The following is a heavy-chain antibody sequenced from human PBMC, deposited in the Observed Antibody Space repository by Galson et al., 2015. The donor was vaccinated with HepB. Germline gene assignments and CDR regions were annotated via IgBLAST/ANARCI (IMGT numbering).Heavy chain of an antibody. D-gene: IGHD1-1*01. CDR3: ASRGSGGRYWTEDGMDV. CDR2: INPSGATT. Sequence: SVKVSCKASGYTFNSYYMHWVRQAPGQGLEWMGIINPSGATTIYAQKFQGRVTMTRDTSISTAYMELSRLRSDDTAVYYCASRGSGGRYWTEDGMDVWGQGTTVTVSS. J-gene: IGHJ6*02. CDR1: GYTFNSYY. V-gene: IGHV1-46*02.